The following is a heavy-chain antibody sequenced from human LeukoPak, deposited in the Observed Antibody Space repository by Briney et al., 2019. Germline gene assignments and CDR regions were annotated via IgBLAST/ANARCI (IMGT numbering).Heavy chain of an antibody. J-gene: IGHJ4*02. CDR2: IYYSGST. D-gene: IGHD6-13*01. CDR3: ARVIATAGTVTLDY. Sequence: SETLSLTCTVAGGSVSSYYWSWIRQPPGKGLEWIGYIYYSGSTNYNPSLKSRVTISVDTSKNQFSLKLSSVTAADTAVYYCARVIATAGTVTLDYWGQGTLVTVSS. V-gene: IGHV4-59*02. CDR1: GGSVSSYY.